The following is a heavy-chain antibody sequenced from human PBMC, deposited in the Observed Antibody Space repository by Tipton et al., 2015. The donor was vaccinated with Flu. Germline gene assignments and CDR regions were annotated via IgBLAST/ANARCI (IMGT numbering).Heavy chain of an antibody. J-gene: IGHJ4*02. CDR1: GYSISSGYY. CDR3: ARKGDYYDSSGRLDY. Sequence: GLVKPSETLSLTCAVSGYSISSGYYWGWIRQPPGKGLEWIGYIYYSGSTKYNPSLKSRVTISVDTSKNQFSLKLNSVTAADTAVYYCARKGDYYDSSGRLDYWGQGTRVTVSS. D-gene: IGHD3-22*01. CDR2: IYYSGST. V-gene: IGHV4-38-2*01.